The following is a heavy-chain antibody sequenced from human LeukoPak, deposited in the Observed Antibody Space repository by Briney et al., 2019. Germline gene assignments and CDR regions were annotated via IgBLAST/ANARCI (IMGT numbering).Heavy chain of an antibody. CDR2: IYYSGST. J-gene: IGHJ4*02. V-gene: IGHV4-59*01. D-gene: IGHD3-22*01. Sequence: SSPTLSLTCTVSGGSISSYYWNWIRQPPGKGLEWIGYIYYSGSTNYNPSLKSRVTISVDTSKNQFSLKLSSVTAADTAVYYCARGADSSGYYSIFYFDYWGQGTLVTVSS. CDR3: ARGADSSGYYSIFYFDY. CDR1: GGSISSYY.